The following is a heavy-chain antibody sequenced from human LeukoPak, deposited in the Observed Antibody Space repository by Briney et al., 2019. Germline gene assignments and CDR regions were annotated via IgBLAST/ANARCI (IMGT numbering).Heavy chain of an antibody. V-gene: IGHV4-38-2*02. Sequence: SETLSLTCTVSGYSISSGYYWGWIRQPPGKGSEWIGSIYHSGNTYYNPSLKSRVTISVDTSKNQFSLKLSSVAAADTAVYYCAREEIDYYDSSGYYYVGAFDVWGQGTMVTVSS. CDR3: AREEIDYYDSSGYYYVGAFDV. CDR2: IYHSGNT. J-gene: IGHJ3*01. D-gene: IGHD3-22*01. CDR1: GYSISSGYY.